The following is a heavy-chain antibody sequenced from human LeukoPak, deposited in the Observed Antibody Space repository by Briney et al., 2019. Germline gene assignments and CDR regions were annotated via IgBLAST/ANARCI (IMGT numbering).Heavy chain of an antibody. CDR1: GFTFSDYY. V-gene: IGHV3-11*01. D-gene: IGHD6-13*01. Sequence: GGSLRLSCAASGFTFSDYYMSWIRQAPGKGLEWVSYISSSGSTIYYADSVKGRFTISRDNAKNSLYLQMNSLRAEDTAVYYCARAGEIAAAGISVGNFDYWGQGTLVTVSS. J-gene: IGHJ4*02. CDR2: ISSSGSTI. CDR3: ARAGEIAAAGISVGNFDY.